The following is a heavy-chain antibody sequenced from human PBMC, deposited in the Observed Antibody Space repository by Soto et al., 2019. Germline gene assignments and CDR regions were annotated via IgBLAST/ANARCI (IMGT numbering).Heavy chain of an antibody. V-gene: IGHV2-5*02. CDR3: AHRVTSSFSCDVRCFDS. CDR1: GFSLTNSGVG. CDR2: IYWDNDR. J-gene: IGHJ5*01. D-gene: IGHD2-21*02. Sequence: QITLKESGPTLVEPTQTLTLTCSFSGFSLTNSGVGVGWFRQAPGKALECLGIIYWDNDRRYNPSLKTRLTIPKATSNNQVVLTMTYMEPVDTGTYYCAHRVTSSFSCDVRCFDSWGQGTPVTVS.